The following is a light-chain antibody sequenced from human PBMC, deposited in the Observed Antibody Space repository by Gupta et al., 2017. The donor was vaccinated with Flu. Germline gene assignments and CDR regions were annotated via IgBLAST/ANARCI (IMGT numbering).Light chain of an antibody. CDR1: QSVGRNY. V-gene: IGKV3-20*01. Sequence: EIVLTQSPGTLSLSPGESATLSCRASQSVGRNYLAWYQQKPGQAPRLLISGATSRATGIPDRFSGSGSGTDFTLTISRLEPEDFAVYYCQQYDGSSTFGPGTKVISN. J-gene: IGKJ3*01. CDR3: QQYDGSST. CDR2: GAT.